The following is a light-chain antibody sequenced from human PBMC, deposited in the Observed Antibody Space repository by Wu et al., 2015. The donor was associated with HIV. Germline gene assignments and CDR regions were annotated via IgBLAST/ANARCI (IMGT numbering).Light chain of an antibody. CDR1: QSVASTH. CDR3: QQYGSSPYT. J-gene: IGKJ2*01. V-gene: IGKV3-20*01. Sequence: ETVLTQSPGILSLSPGERATLSCRASQSVASTHLAWYQQKPGQAPRLLIYGASSRATGIPDRFSGSGSGTDFTLTISRLEPEDFAVYSCQQYGSSPYTFGQGTKLEI. CDR2: GAS.